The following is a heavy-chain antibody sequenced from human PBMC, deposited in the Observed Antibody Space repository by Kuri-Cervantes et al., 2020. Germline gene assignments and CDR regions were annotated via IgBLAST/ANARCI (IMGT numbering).Heavy chain of an antibody. J-gene: IGHJ6*02. CDR1: GYSISSGYY. Sequence: ESLKISCAVSGYSISSGYYWGWIRQPPGKGLEWIGSIYHSGSTYYNPSLKSRVTISVDTSKNQFSLKLSSVTAADTAVYYCARGDGDAYYYYGMDVWGQGTTVTVSS. CDR3: ARGDGDAYYYYGMDV. D-gene: IGHD4-17*01. CDR2: IYHSGST. V-gene: IGHV4-38-2*01.